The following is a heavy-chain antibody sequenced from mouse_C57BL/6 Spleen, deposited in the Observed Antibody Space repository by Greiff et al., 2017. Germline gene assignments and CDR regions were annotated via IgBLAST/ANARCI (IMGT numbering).Heavy chain of an antibody. CDR2: IYPGDGDT. CDR1: GYAFSSYW. Sequence: QVQLQQSGAELVKPGASVKISCKASGYAFSSYWMNWVKQRPGKGLEWIGQIYPGDGDTNYNGKFKGKATLTADKSSSTAYMQLSSLTSEDSAVYFCARSPLYYGSNYYAMDYWGQGTSVTVSS. J-gene: IGHJ4*01. D-gene: IGHD1-1*01. CDR3: ARSPLYYGSNYYAMDY. V-gene: IGHV1-80*01.